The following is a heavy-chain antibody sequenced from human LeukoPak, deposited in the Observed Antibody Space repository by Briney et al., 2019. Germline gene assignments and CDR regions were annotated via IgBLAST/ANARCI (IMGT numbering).Heavy chain of an antibody. CDR2: IIPVFGTA. J-gene: IGHJ4*02. D-gene: IGHD2-15*01. V-gene: IGHV1-69*13. CDR1: GGTFSSYA. Sequence: SVKVSCKASGGTFSSYAISWVRQAPGQGLEWMGGIIPVFGTANYAQKFQGRVTITADESTSTAYMELSSLRSEDTAVYYCARGQASNYCSGGSCYAPFDYWGQGTLVTVSS. CDR3: ARGQASNYCSGGSCYAPFDY.